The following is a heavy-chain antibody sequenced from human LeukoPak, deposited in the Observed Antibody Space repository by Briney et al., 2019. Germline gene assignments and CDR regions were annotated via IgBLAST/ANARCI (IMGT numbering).Heavy chain of an antibody. CDR3: ARHPSSSGRYYFDY. CDR1: GGSISSYY. J-gene: IGHJ4*02. V-gene: IGHV4-59*08. D-gene: IGHD6-19*01. Sequence: PSETLSLTCTVSGGSISSYYWSWIRQPPGKGLEWIGYINYSGSTKYNPSLKSRVTISVDTSKNQFSLKVSSVTAADTAFYYCARHPSSSGRYYFDYWGQGTLVTVSS. CDR2: INYSGST.